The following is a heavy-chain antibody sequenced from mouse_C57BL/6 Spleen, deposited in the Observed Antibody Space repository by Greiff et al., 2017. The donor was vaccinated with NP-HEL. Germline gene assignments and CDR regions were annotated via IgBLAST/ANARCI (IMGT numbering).Heavy chain of an antibody. CDR2: IDPETGGT. V-gene: IGHV1-15*01. Sequence: VQLQQSGAELVRPGASVTLSCKASGYTFTDYEMHWVKQTPVHGLEWIGAIDPETGGTAYNQKFKGKAILTADKSSSTAYMELRSLTSEDSAVYYCTRYYDYDGFADWGKGTLVTVAA. J-gene: IGHJ3*01. CDR1: GYTFTDYE. D-gene: IGHD2-4*01. CDR3: TRYYDYDGFAD.